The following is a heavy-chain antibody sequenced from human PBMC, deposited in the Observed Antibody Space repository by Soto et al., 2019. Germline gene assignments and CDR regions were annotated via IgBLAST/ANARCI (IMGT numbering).Heavy chain of an antibody. D-gene: IGHD3-22*01. CDR3: AKPRGYYDSSGYPTPDY. V-gene: IGHV3-48*01. Sequence: PGGSLRLSCAASGFPFSGYNMNWVRQAPGKGLEWVSYISSSSGTIYYADSVKGRFTISRDNAKNSLYLQMNSLRAEDTAVYYCAKPRGYYDSSGYPTPDYWGQGTLVTVSS. CDR1: GFPFSGYN. CDR2: ISSSSGTI. J-gene: IGHJ4*02.